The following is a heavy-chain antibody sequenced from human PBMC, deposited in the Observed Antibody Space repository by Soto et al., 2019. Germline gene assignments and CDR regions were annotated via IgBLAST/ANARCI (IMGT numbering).Heavy chain of an antibody. Sequence: QVQLVQSGAEVKKPGASVKVSCKASGYTFTSYGISWVRQAPGQGLEWMGWISAYNGNTNYAQKLQGRVTMTTDTTTSTAYMELSSLRSDDTAVYYCARDGGWDTSPGGYGMDVWGQGTTVTVSS. D-gene: IGHD1-26*01. CDR2: ISAYNGNT. V-gene: IGHV1-18*01. J-gene: IGHJ6*02. CDR3: ARDGGWDTSPGGYGMDV. CDR1: GYTFTSYG.